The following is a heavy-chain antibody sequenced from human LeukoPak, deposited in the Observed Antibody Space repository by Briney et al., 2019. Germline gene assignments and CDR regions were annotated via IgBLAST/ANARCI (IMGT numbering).Heavy chain of an antibody. Sequence: SVKVSCKASGGTFSSYAISWVRQAPGQGLEWMGGIIPIFGTANYAQKFQGRVTITADESTSTAYMELSSLRSEDTAVYYCARDHGVRYYGSGSWYYFDYWGQGTLVTVSS. CDR1: GGTFSSYA. J-gene: IGHJ4*02. CDR3: ARDHGVRYYGSGSWYYFDY. D-gene: IGHD3-10*01. V-gene: IGHV1-69*13. CDR2: IIPIFGTA.